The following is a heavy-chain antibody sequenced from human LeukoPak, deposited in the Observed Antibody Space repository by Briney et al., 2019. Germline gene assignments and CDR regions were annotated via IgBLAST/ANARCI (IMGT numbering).Heavy chain of an antibody. V-gene: IGHV4-39*07. J-gene: IGHJ5*02. CDR2: IYSSGST. CDR1: GASISSGSNY. D-gene: IGHD6-13*01. Sequence: SETLSLTCTVSGASISSGSNYWGWIRQSPGKTLEWIGSIYSSGSTYYNPSLKSRVIILIDTSKNHFSLTLSSVTAADTAMYYCARSGYSSSWTAINWFDPWGQGTLVTVSS. CDR3: ARSGYSSSWTAINWFDP.